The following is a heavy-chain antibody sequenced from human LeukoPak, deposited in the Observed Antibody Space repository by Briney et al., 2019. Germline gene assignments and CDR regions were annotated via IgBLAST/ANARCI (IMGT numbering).Heavy chain of an antibody. CDR3: ARDPTLYGDYVYYFDY. D-gene: IGHD4-17*01. V-gene: IGHV3-33*01. Sequence: GGSLRLSCAASGFTFSRSGMHWARQAPGKGLEWVAVIWYDGSNEYYADSVKGRFTISRDNSMNTLYLQMNSLTAEDTAVYYCARDPTLYGDYVYYFDYWGQGTLVTVSS. CDR2: IWYDGSNE. J-gene: IGHJ4*02. CDR1: GFTFSRSG.